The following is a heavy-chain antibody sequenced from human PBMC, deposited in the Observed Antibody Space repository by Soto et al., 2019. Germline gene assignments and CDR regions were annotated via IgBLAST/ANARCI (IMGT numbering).Heavy chain of an antibody. V-gene: IGHV3-48*02. CDR2: ISSSSSTI. CDR1: GFTVSSNY. J-gene: IGHJ4*02. CDR3: ARGIRLGELSQDY. D-gene: IGHD3-16*02. Sequence: GGSLRLSCAASGFTVSSNYMSWVRQAPGKGLEWVSYISSSSSTIYYADSVKGRFTISRDNAKNSLYLQMNSLRDEDTAVYYCARGIRLGELSQDYWGQGTLVTVSS.